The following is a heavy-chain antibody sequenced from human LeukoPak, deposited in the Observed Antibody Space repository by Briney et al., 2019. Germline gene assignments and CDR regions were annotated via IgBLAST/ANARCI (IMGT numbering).Heavy chain of an antibody. CDR3: ARDSFYGDFDAFDI. CDR2: IYSGGST. D-gene: IGHD4-17*01. Sequence: GGSLRLSCAASGFTVSSNYMSWVRQDPGKGLEWVSVIYSGGSTYYADSVKGRFTISRDNSKNTLYLQMNSLRAEDTAVYYCARDSFYGDFDAFDIWGQGTMVTVSS. CDR1: GFTVSSNY. J-gene: IGHJ3*02. V-gene: IGHV3-53*01.